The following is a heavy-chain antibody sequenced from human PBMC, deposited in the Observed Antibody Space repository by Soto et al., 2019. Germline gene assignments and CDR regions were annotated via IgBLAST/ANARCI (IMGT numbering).Heavy chain of an antibody. V-gene: IGHV4-34*01. CDR2: INHSGST. D-gene: IGHD6-13*01. CDR3: ARSQYSSSLNWFDP. J-gene: IGHJ5*02. CDR1: GGSFSGYY. Sequence: SETLSLTCAVYGGSFSGYYWSWIRQPPGKGLEWIGEINHSGSTNYNPSLKSRVTISVDTSKNQFSLKLSSVTAADTAVYYCARSQYSSSLNWFDPWGQGTLVTAPQ.